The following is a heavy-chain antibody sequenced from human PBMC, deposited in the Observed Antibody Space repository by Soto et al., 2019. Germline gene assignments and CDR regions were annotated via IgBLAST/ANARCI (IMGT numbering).Heavy chain of an antibody. CDR3: ARDLSLDVDTALVADY. J-gene: IGHJ4*02. CDR1: GYTFTSYG. V-gene: IGHV1-18*01. CDR2: ISAYNGNT. Sequence: ASVKVSCKASGYTFTSYGSSWVRQAPGQGLEWMGWISAYNGNTNYAQKLQGSVTMTTDTATSRACMELRSLRSDDTAVYYCARDLSLDVDTALVADYWGEGTRVTVSS. D-gene: IGHD5-18*01.